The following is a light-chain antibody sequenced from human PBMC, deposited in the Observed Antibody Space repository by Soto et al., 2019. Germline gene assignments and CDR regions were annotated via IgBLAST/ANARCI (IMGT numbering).Light chain of an antibody. CDR3: SSYAGSLYV. CDR2: EVT. Sequence: QSALTQPPSASGSPGQSVTISCTGTSNDVGGYNYVSWYQQHPGKAPKLMICEVTKRPSGVPDRFSGSKSGNTASLTVSGLQAEDEADYYCSSYAGSLYVFGTGTKVTVL. J-gene: IGLJ1*01. V-gene: IGLV2-8*01. CDR1: SNDVGGYNY.